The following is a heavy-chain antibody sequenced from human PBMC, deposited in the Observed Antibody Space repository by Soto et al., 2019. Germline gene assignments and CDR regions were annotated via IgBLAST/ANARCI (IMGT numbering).Heavy chain of an antibody. D-gene: IGHD1-26*01. CDR3: AGKQEGALAY. CDR2: TYYRSKWYN. V-gene: IGHV6-1*01. CDR1: GDSVSSNNAA. J-gene: IGHJ4*02. Sequence: PSPTLSLTCAISGDSVSSNNAAWNWIRQSPSRGLEWLGRTYYRSKWYNEYAVSVKSRITIKPDTSKNQFSLHLNSVIPEDTAVYYCAGKQEGALAYWGQGTLVTVSS.